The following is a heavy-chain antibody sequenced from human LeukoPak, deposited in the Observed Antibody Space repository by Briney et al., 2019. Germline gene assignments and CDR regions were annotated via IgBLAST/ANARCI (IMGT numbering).Heavy chain of an antibody. J-gene: IGHJ5*02. V-gene: IGHV1-69*05. CDR2: IIPIFGTA. D-gene: IGHD1-26*01. CDR1: GGTFSSYA. CDR3: ARDREGINWFDP. Sequence: SVKVSCKASGGTFSSYAISWVRQAPGQGLEWRGGIIPIFGTANYAQKFQGRVTITTDESTSTAYMELSSLRSEDTAVYYCARDREGINWFDPWGQGTLVTVSS.